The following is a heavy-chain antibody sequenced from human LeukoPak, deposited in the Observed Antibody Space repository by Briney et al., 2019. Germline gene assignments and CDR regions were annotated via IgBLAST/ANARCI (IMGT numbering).Heavy chain of an antibody. V-gene: IGHV1-69*13. D-gene: IGHD2-2*01. CDR3: ASRYCSSTSCPEA. J-gene: IGHJ5*02. CDR2: IIPIFGTA. CDR1: GGTFSSYA. Sequence: GASVTVSCKASGGTFSSYAISWVRQAPGQGLEWMGGIIPIFGTANYAQKFQGRVTITADESTSTAYMELSSLRSEDTAVYYCASRYCSSTSCPEAWGQGTLVTVSS.